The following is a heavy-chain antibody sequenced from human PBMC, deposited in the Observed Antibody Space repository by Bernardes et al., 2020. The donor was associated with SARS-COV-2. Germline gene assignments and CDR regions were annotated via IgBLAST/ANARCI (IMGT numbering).Heavy chain of an antibody. CDR3: ARGPISSIDY. J-gene: IGHJ4*02. CDR1: GYTFTHYY. CDR2: INPSRGVT. Sequence: SVKVPCKASGYTFTHYYIHWVRQAPGQGFEWMGWINPSRGVTKHAQKSQGGVTMTRDTSISTAYMELSSLRADDTAVFYCARGPISSIDYWGQGSLVTVSS. V-gene: IGHV1-2*02. D-gene: IGHD3-10*01.